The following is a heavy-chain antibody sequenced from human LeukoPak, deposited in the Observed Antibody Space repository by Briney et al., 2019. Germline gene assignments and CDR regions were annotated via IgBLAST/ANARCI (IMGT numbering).Heavy chain of an antibody. CDR3: ARRSAEDFDY. CDR2: IFPGDSDT. J-gene: IGHJ4*02. V-gene: IGHV5-51*01. Sequence: TGESLKISCKGSGYSFTNYWIGWVRRVPGKGLEWMGIIFPGDSDTRYSPSFQGQVTISADKSISTAYLQWSSLKASDTAMYYCARRSAEDFDYWGQGTLVTVSS. CDR1: GYSFTNYW.